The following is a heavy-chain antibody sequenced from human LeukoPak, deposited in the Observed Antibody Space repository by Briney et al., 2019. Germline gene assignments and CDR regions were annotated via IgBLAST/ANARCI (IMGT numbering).Heavy chain of an antibody. CDR2: INYSGST. V-gene: IGHV4-59*01. CDR1: GGSISSYY. D-gene: IGHD3-9*01. Sequence: SETLSLTCTVSGGSISSYYWSWIRQPPGKGLQWIGYINYSGSTNYNPSLKSRVTISLDTSKNQFSLKLSSVTAADTAVYYCARDLGHYDILTGYSGHAFDIWGQGTMVTVSS. CDR3: ARDLGHYDILTGYSGHAFDI. J-gene: IGHJ3*02.